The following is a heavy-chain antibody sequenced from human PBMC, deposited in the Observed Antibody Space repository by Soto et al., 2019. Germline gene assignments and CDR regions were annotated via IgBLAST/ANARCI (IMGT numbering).Heavy chain of an antibody. V-gene: IGHV4-30-4*01. CDR3: ARETYSGYDSRRSFDY. D-gene: IGHD5-12*01. J-gene: IGHJ4*02. CDR2: IYYSGST. CDR1: GGSISSGDYY. Sequence: PSETLSLTCTVSGGSISSGDYYWSWIRQPPGKGLEWIGYIYYSGSTYYNPSLKSRVTISVDTSKNQFSLKLSSVTAADTAVYYCARETYSGYDSRRSFDYWGQVILVTAPQ.